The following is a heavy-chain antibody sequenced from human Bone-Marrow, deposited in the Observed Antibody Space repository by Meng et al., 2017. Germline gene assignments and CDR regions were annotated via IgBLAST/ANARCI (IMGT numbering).Heavy chain of an antibody. D-gene: IGHD6-13*01. V-gene: IGHV1-2*06. Sequence: ASVKVSCKASGYTFAAYWIQWVRQAPGQGLEGMGRIDPKSGDTHYAQRFQGRVTMTGDTSISTAYMELSGLRSDDTAMYYCARDEDISAAGKLFGDYWGQGTLVTVSS. CDR1: GYTFAAYW. CDR3: ARDEDISAAGKLFGDY. J-gene: IGHJ4*02. CDR2: IDPKSGDT.